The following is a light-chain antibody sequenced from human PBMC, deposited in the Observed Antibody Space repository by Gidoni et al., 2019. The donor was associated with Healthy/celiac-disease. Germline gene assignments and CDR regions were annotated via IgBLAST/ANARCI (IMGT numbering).Light chain of an antibody. CDR3: QSADSSGTYPHVV. V-gene: IGLV3-25*03. J-gene: IGLJ2*01. CDR2: KDS. CDR1: ALPKQY. Sequence: SYELPQPPSVSVSTGQTARITCSGDALPKQYAYWYQQKPGQAPVLVIYKDSERHSGIPERFSGSSSGTTVTLTISGVQAEDEADYYCQSADSSGTYPHVVFGGGTKLTVL.